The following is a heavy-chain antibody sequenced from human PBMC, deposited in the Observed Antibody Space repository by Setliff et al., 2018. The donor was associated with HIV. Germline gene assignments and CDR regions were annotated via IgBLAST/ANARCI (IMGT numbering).Heavy chain of an antibody. CDR2: IFYTGFT. D-gene: IGHD1-20*01. V-gene: IGHV4-39*07. J-gene: IGHJ4*02. Sequence: ETLSLTCTVSGDSISSSTYYWGWIRQPPGRGLEWIGSIFYTGFTYYSPSLESRVTMSVDTSKNQFSLRVRSVTAADTAVYYCARVVKGYNWNYFDYWGQGTLVTVS. CDR3: ARVVKGYNWNYFDY. CDR1: GDSISSSTYY.